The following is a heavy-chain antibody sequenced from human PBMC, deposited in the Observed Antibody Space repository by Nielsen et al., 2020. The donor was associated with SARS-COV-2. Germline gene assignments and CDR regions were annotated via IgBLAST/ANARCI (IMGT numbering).Heavy chain of an antibody. J-gene: IGHJ6*02. CDR3: ARGLVVPGVTRPYGMDI. CDR1: GFTFSSLW. D-gene: IGHD3-10*01. V-gene: IGHV3-7*01. Sequence: GGSLRLSCAASGFTFSSLWMSWVRQVPGKGLEWVADIKPDGSEKFYVDSVKGRFTISRDNAKNSMSLQMNSLRVEDTAVYYCARGLVVPGVTRPYGMDIWGQGTTVTVSS. CDR2: IKPDGSEK.